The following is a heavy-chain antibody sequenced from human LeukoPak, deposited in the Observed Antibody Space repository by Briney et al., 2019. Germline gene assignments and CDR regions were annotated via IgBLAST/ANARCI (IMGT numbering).Heavy chain of an antibody. V-gene: IGHV3-66*01. Sequence: GGSLRLSYAASGFTVSSNYMSLVRQAPGKGLEWVSVLYSGGSTYYADSVKGRFTISRDNSKNTLYLQMNSLRAEDTAVYYCARAENYYGSGRYGMDVWGQGTTVTVSS. J-gene: IGHJ6*02. D-gene: IGHD3-10*01. CDR1: GFTVSSNY. CDR3: ARAENYYGSGRYGMDV. CDR2: LYSGGST.